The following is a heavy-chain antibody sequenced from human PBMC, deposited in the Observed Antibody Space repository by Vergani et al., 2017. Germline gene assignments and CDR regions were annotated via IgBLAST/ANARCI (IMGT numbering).Heavy chain of an antibody. CDR1: GFTFSSHA. V-gene: IGHV3-33*08. Sequence: QVQLVESGGGIVQPGRSLRLSCVASGFTFSSHAIHWVRRAPGKGLEWVSMTWYEGNNNYYADSVKGRFTISKDISKNTLYLKMNSLRGDDTAVYYCARETRDTPSSLDYWDQGTLVTVS. CDR3: ARETRDTPSSLDY. J-gene: IGHJ4*02. D-gene: IGHD5-18*01. CDR2: TWYEGNNN.